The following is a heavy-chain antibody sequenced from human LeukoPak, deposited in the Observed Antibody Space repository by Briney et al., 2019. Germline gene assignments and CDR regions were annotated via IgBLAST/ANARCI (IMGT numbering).Heavy chain of an antibody. CDR2: INPSGGST. CDR1: GYTFTSYY. D-gene: IGHD2-21*01. V-gene: IGHV1-46*01. CDR3: AREGEVIVTDNLFY. J-gene: IGHJ4*02. Sequence: ASVKVSCKASGYTFTSYYMHWVRQAPGRGLEWMGIINPSGGSTTYAQMFQGRVTMTRDTSTRTVYMELSSLRSEDTAAYYCAREGEVIVTDNLFYWGQGTLVTVSS.